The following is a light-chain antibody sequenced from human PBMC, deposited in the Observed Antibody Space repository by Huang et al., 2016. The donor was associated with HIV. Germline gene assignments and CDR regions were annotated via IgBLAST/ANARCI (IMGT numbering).Light chain of an antibody. CDR2: GAS. CDR3: QQYNNWPPWT. J-gene: IGKJ1*01. CDR1: AGVSNN. V-gene: IGKV3D-15*01. Sequence: IVMTQSPATLSVSPGERATLSCRASAGVSNNVAWYQQRPGQTPRLLIHGASTRHTGIPAKFSGRGSGTEFTLTITSLQPEDSAVYYCQQYNNWPPWTFGHGTQVEI.